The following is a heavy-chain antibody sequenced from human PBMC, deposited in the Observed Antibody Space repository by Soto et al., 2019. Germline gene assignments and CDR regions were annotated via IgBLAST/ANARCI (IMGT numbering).Heavy chain of an antibody. CDR1: GFTFSSYS. CDR3: AANGGLDY. D-gene: IGHD3-16*01. CDR2: INGGSTLT. V-gene: IGHV3-23*01. J-gene: IGHJ4*02. Sequence: GGSLRLSCAASGFTFSSYSMTWVRQAPGKGLEWVSAINGGSTLTFYTDSVRGRFTISRDNSKNTLYLQMNSLRPEDTALYYCAANGGLDYWGQGTLVTVSS.